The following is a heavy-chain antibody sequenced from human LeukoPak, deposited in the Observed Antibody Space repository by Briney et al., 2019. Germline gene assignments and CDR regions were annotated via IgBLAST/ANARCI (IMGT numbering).Heavy chain of an antibody. V-gene: IGHV4-59*08. CDR3: ARGGYGGSYFAAT. CDR2: IYNIGST. D-gene: IGHD1-26*01. Sequence: SETLSLTCTVSGGFISTYYWTWIRQAPGKGLEWIGYIYNIGSTNYNPSLKSRVTISIDTSKNQFSLKLSSVTAADTAVYYCARGGYGGSYFAATWGQGTLVTVSS. J-gene: IGHJ4*02. CDR1: GGFISTYY.